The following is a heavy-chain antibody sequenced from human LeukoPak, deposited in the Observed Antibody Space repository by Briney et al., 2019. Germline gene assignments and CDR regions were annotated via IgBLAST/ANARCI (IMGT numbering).Heavy chain of an antibody. J-gene: IGHJ4*02. D-gene: IGHD3-16*01. CDR1: GYSISSGYY. Sequence: SETLSLTCAVPGYSISSGYYWGWIRQPPGKGLEWIGSIYHSGSTYYNPSLKSRVTISVDTSKNQFSLKLSSVTAADTAVYYCAREKFNYDLLHYFDYWGQGTLVTVSS. CDR2: IYHSGST. V-gene: IGHV4-38-2*02. CDR3: AREKFNYDLLHYFDY.